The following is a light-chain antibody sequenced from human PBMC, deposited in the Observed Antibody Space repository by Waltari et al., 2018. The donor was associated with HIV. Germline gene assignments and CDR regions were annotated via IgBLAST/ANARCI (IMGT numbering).Light chain of an antibody. CDR3: GTRDNDLGPVV. Sequence: SVLTQPPSKSAAPGQTVTIPCPGHISNHGSNDVSWYHQLPGASPRLIIYESTKRPSLISDRFSASKSDTTATLDIAGLQPGDEAMYYCGTRDNDLGPVVLGGGTWVTVL. J-gene: IGLJ2*01. V-gene: IGLV1-51*02. CDR2: EST. CDR1: ISNHGSND.